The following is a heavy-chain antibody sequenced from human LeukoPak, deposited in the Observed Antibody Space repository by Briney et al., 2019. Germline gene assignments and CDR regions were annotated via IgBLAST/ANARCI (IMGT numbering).Heavy chain of an antibody. CDR3: ARTLGYCSSTSCHVFDY. CDR1: SYTFTSYG. V-gene: IGHV1-18*01. J-gene: IGHJ4*02. Sequence: ASVKVSCKASSYTFTSYGISWVRQAPGQGLEWMEWISAYNGNTNYAQKLQGRVTMTTDTSTSTAYMELRSLRSDDTAVYYCARTLGYCSSTSCHVFDYWGQGTLVTVSS. D-gene: IGHD2-2*01. CDR2: ISAYNGNT.